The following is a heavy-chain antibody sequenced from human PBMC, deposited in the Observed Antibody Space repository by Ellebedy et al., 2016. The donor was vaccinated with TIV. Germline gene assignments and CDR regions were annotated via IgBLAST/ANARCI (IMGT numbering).Heavy chain of an antibody. D-gene: IGHD3-22*01. CDR2: ISGSGGST. J-gene: IGHJ4*02. Sequence: GGSLRLSXTASGFTFSSYVMSWVRQAPGKGLEWVSGISGSGGSTYYTDSVKGRVTISRDNSKSTLFLQMNSLRAEDTAVYYCARSSGDTSGYYYGERARFDFWGQGTLVTVSS. V-gene: IGHV3-23*01. CDR1: GFTFSSYV. CDR3: ARSSGDTSGYYYGERARFDF.